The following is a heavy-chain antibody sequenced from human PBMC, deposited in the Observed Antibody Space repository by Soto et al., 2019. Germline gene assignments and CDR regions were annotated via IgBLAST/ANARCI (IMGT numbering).Heavy chain of an antibody. J-gene: IGHJ4*02. CDR1: SVSISSGGYF. D-gene: IGHD1-26*01. V-gene: IGHV4-31*03. Sequence: SWTLSLTCTVYSVSISSGGYFWSWGRKHPGKGLEWIGNIYYSGRTYYNPSLKSRVTISVDTSKNQFSLKLSSVTAAETAVYYCARFAREENPKVGSWDYFDYWGQGTRVT. CDR2: IYYSGRT. CDR3: ARFAREENPKVGSWDYFDY.